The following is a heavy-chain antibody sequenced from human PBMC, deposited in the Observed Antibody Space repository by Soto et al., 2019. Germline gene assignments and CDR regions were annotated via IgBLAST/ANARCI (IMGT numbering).Heavy chain of an antibody. J-gene: IGHJ6*02. CDR3: ARQMFIGGMDV. CDR2: IYYSGST. Sequence: SETLSLTCTASGASISSYYWSWIRQPPGKGLEWIGYIYYSGSTNYNPSLKSRLTISVDTSKNQFSLRLSSVTAADSAVYHCARQMFIGGMDVWGQGTTVTVSS. D-gene: IGHD2-15*01. CDR1: GASISSYY. V-gene: IGHV4-59*08.